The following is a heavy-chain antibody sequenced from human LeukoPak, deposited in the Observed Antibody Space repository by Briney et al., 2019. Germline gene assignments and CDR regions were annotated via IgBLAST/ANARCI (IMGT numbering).Heavy chain of an antibody. V-gene: IGHV4-34*01. D-gene: IGHD2/OR15-2a*01. CDR2: INHSGST. CDR3: VRTQMVVRVNWFDP. J-gene: IGHJ5*02. CDR1: GGSFSGDY. Sequence: SETLSLTCAVYGGSFSGDYWSWIRQPPGKGLEWIGEINHSGSTNYNLSLKSRVTISRDTSKNQFSLKVNSVTAADTAVYYCVRTQMVVRVNWFDPWGQGTLVTVSS.